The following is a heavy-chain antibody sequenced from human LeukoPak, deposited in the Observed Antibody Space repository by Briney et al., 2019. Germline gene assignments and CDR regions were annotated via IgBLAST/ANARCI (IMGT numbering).Heavy chain of an antibody. V-gene: IGHV4-34*01. CDR3: ATAGNWNDSDYYYCYGMDV. CDR1: GGSFSGYY. Sequence: SETLSLTCAVYGGSFSGYYWSWIRQPPGKGLEWIGEINHSGSTNYNPSLKSRVTISVDTSKNQFSLKLSSVTAADTAVYYCATAGNWNDSDYYYCYGMDVWGQGTTVTVSS. CDR2: INHSGST. D-gene: IGHD1-1*01. J-gene: IGHJ6*02.